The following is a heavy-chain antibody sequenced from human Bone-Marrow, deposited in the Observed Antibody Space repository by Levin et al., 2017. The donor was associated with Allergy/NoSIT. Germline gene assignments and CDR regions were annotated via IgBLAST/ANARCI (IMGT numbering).Heavy chain of an antibody. D-gene: IGHD1-14*01. CDR3: VGEPATRTYEYHAMDV. Sequence: QTGGSLRLSCAASRFAFSNYVMQWVRQAPGKGLEWVANIYYDGSNDSYGDSVKGRFTISRDNSKNTLYLQMNSLRAEDTAVYYCVGEPATRTYEYHAMDVWGQGTTVTVSS. J-gene: IGHJ6*02. CDR1: RFAFSNYV. CDR2: IYYDGSND. V-gene: IGHV3-33*03.